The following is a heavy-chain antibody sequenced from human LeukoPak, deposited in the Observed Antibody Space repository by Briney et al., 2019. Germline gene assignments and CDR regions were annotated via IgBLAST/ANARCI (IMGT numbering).Heavy chain of an antibody. V-gene: IGHV3-53*01. Sequence: PGGSLRLSCAASGFTVSSNYMSWVRQAPGKGLEWVSGIYSGGSTYYEDSVKGRFTISRDNSKNPLYLQMNSLRDEDTAVYYCARGQKDSSGYYYYFDYWGQGTLVTVSS. CDR1: GFTVSSNY. D-gene: IGHD3-22*01. J-gene: IGHJ4*02. CDR2: IYSGGST. CDR3: ARGQKDSSGYYYYFDY.